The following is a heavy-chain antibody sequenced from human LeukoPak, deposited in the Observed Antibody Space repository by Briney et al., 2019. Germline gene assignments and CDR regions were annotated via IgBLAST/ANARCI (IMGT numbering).Heavy chain of an antibody. CDR3: ERDHDAFDI. Sequence: SETLSLTCTVSGGSISSSSYYWGWIRQPPGKGLEWIGSIYYSGSTYYNASLKSRLTISVDTSKDQFSLKLASVTAADTAVYYCERDHDAFDIWGQGTMVTVSS. CDR1: GGSISSSSYY. V-gene: IGHV4-39*07. CDR2: IYYSGST. J-gene: IGHJ3*02.